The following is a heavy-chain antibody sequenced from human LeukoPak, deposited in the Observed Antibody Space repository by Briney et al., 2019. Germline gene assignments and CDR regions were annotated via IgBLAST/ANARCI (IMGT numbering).Heavy chain of an antibody. CDR3: ARAGYTISAYRFDY. J-gene: IGHJ4*02. CDR2: IYTTGMT. D-gene: IGHD3-16*02. Sequence: SETLSLSCAVSGGSINSYWWSWIRQPAGKGLEFIGRIYTTGMTKYNPSLKSRVSTSVDTSKNKFFLKLRSVTAADTAVYFCARAGYTISAYRFDYWGQGALVTVSS. V-gene: IGHV4-59*10. CDR1: GGSINSYW.